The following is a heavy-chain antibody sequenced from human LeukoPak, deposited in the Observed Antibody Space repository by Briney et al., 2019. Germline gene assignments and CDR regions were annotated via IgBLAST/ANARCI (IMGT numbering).Heavy chain of an antibody. CDR1: GGSFSGYY. CDR3: ARGRVWLRFYYFDY. J-gene: IGHJ4*02. D-gene: IGHD5-12*01. CDR2: INHSGST. Sequence: PSETLSLTCAVYGGSFSGYYWSWIRQPPGKGLEWIGEINHSGSTNYNPSLKSRVTISVDTSKNQFSLKLSSVTAADTAVYYCARGRVWLRFYYFDYWGQGTLVTVSS. V-gene: IGHV4-34*01.